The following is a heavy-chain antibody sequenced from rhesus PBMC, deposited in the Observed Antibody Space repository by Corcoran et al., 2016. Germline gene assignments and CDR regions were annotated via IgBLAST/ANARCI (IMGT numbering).Heavy chain of an antibody. CDR3: ARGTTVTLHRFDV. Sequence: QLQLQESGPGLVKPSETLSLTCAVSGGSIGSDYWSWIRQPPGKGLEWSGRISGSGANTDYHPSLQGRVTLSTDTPRHHFSLTLISVTAADTAVYCCARGTTVTLHRFDVWGPGVQVTVSS. CDR1: GGSIGSDY. V-gene: IGHV4-173*01. CDR2: ISGSGANT. J-gene: IGHJ5-1*01. D-gene: IGHD4-35*01.